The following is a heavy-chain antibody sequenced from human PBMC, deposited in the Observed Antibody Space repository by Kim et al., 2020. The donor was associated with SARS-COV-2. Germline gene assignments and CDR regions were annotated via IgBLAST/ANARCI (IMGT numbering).Heavy chain of an antibody. CDR2: ISSSSSYI. Sequence: GGSLRLSCAASGFTFSSYSMNWVRQAPGKGLEWVSSISSSSSYIYYADSVKGRFTISRDNAKNSLYLQMNSLRAEDTAVYYCARGTGTTSRDYYYYGMDVWGQGTTVTVSS. J-gene: IGHJ6*02. D-gene: IGHD1-1*01. V-gene: IGHV3-21*01. CDR1: GFTFSSYS. CDR3: ARGTGTTSRDYYYYGMDV.